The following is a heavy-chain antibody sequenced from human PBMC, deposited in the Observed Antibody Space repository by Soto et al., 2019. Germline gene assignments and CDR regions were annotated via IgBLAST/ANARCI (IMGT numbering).Heavy chain of an antibody. Sequence: QVQLQESGPGLVRSSETLSLTCTVSGGSISSYYWNWIRQPPGKGLEWIGYIYYIGSTNYNPSLKSRVTISVDTSKYQFSLKLTPVTAAVTSVDYGARVRGNDVRRMDVWGQGTTVTVSS. CDR3: ARVRGNDVRRMDV. CDR1: GGSISSYY. D-gene: IGHD3-10*02. J-gene: IGHJ6*02. V-gene: IGHV4-59*01. CDR2: IYYIGST.